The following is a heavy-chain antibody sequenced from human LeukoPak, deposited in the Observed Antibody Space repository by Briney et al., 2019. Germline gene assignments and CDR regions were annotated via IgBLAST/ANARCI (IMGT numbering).Heavy chain of an antibody. CDR3: ARDVSTSSTFDS. V-gene: IGHV4-4*07. CDR2: VYTSGTT. J-gene: IGHJ4*02. CDR1: GGSISSYY. D-gene: IGHD2/OR15-2a*01. Sequence: SETLSLTCTVSGGSISSYYWSWIRQPPGKGLEWIGRVYTSGTTNYNPSLRGRVSMSVDMSKKQFFLSLYSVTAADTAVYYCARDVSTSSTFDSWGQGILVTVSS.